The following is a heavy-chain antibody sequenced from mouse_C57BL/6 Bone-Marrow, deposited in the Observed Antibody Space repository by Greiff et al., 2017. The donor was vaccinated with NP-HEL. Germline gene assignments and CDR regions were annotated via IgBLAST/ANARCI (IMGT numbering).Heavy chain of an antibody. CDR3: ARITTAPGHYFDY. V-gene: IGHV5-16*01. CDR1: GFTFSDYY. CDR2: INYDGSST. Sequence: EVQRVESEGGLVQPGSSMKLSCTASGFTFSDYYMAWVRQVPEKGLEWVANINYDGSSTYYLDSLKSRFIISRDNAKNILYLQMSSLKSEDTATYYCARITTAPGHYFDYWGQGTTLTVSS. J-gene: IGHJ2*01. D-gene: IGHD1-2*01.